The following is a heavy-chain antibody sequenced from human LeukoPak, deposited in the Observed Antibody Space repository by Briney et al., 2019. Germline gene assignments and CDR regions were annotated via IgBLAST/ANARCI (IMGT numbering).Heavy chain of an antibody. CDR3: ARDKGYCSSTSCRQYYYYYMDV. V-gene: IGHV1-69*01. CDR1: GGTFNSYA. D-gene: IGHD2-2*01. J-gene: IGHJ6*03. Sequence: WASVKVSCKASGGTFNSYAISWVRQARGQGLEGMGGIIPIFGTANYAQKFQGRVTITADESTSTAYMELSSLRSEDTAVYYCARDKGYCSSTSCRQYYYYYMDVWGKGTTVTVSS. CDR2: IIPIFGTA.